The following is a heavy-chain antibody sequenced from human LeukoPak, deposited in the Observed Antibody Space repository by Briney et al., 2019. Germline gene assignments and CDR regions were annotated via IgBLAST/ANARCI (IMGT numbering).Heavy chain of an antibody. Sequence: GASVKVSCKASGYTFACYYMHWVRQAPGQGLEWMGRINPDSGDTNNAQKFQGRVTMTRDTSISTAYMEMSRLRSDDTAVYYCARDPYSSGWYDFWGQGTLVTVSS. CDR1: GYTFACYY. CDR2: INPDSGDT. D-gene: IGHD3-22*01. V-gene: IGHV1-2*06. J-gene: IGHJ5*01. CDR3: ARDPYSSGWYDF.